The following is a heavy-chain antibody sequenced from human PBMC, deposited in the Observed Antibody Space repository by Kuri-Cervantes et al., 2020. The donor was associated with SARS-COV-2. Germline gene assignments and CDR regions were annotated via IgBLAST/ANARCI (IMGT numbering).Heavy chain of an antibody. CDR3: ARGAHYYDSSSYPEWFDH. V-gene: IGHV3-20*01. D-gene: IGHD3-22*01. CDR2: INWSDTST. Sequence: GGSLRLSCAASGFTFDGYGMSWVRQAPGKGLEWVSGINWSDTSTGYADSVKGRFTISRDNAKNSVYLQMNSLRAEDTALYHCARGAHYYDSSSYPEWFDHWGQGTLVTVSS. J-gene: IGHJ5*02. CDR1: GFTFDGYG.